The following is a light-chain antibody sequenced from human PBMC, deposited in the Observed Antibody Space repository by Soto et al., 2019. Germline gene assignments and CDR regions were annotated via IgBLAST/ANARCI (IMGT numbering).Light chain of an antibody. Sequence: QSALTQPASVSGSPGQSITICCTGTSSDVSDYNYVSWYQQHPGKAPKLMIYDVSNRPSGVSNRFSGSKSGNTASLTISGLQAEDEADYYCSSYTSSSTRVFGTGTKLTVL. CDR1: SSDVSDYNY. V-gene: IGLV2-14*01. CDR2: DVS. J-gene: IGLJ1*01. CDR3: SSYTSSSTRV.